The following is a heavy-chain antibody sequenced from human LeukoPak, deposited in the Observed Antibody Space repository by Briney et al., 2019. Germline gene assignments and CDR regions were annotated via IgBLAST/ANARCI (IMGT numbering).Heavy chain of an antibody. Sequence: PSETLSLTCAVYGGSFSGYYWSWIRQPPGKGLEWIGEINHSGSTNYNPSLTSRVTISVDTSKNQFSLKLSSVTAADTAVYYCARLGGSSSSWSYPVYINWFDPWGQGTLVTVSS. J-gene: IGHJ5*02. CDR1: GGSFSGYY. V-gene: IGHV4-34*01. CDR3: ARLGGSSSSWSYPVYINWFDP. CDR2: INHSGST. D-gene: IGHD6-13*01.